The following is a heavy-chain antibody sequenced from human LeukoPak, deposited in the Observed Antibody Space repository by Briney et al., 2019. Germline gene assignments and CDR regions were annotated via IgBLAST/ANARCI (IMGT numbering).Heavy chain of an antibody. J-gene: IGHJ4*02. CDR1: GGSISRAGYF. D-gene: IGHD4-17*01. CDR3: AREAYGDYVMDY. V-gene: IGHV4-31*03. Sequence: PSETLSLTCTVSGGSISRAGYFWTWVRQHPGKGPEWIGYISYSGTTIYNPALKSRLTMSLDTSRNQFSLRLGSVTAADTAMYYCAREAYGDYVMDYWGQGTLVTVSS. CDR2: ISYSGTT.